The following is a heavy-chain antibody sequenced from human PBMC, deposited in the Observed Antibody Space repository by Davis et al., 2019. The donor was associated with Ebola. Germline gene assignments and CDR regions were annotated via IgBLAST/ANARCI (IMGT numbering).Heavy chain of an antibody. J-gene: IGHJ5*01. CDR2: IYYSGST. CDR1: GGSVSSGSYY. CDR3: ARVVTRGWFEY. Sequence: MPSETLSLTCIVSGGSVSSGSYYWSWIRQPPGKGLEWIGYIYYSGSTNYNPSLKSRVTISVDTSKNQFSLKLSSVTAADTAVYYCARVVTRGWFEYWGQGTLVTVSS. V-gene: IGHV4-61*01.